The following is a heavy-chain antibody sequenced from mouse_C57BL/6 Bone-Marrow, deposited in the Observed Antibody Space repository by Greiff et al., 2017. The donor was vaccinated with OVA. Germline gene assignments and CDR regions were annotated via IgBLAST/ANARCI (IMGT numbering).Heavy chain of an antibody. J-gene: IGHJ4*01. D-gene: IGHD1-1*01. CDR1: GFTFSSYA. Sequence: EVQLVESGGGLVKPGGSLKLSCAASGFTFSSYAMSWVRQTPEKRLEWVATISDGGSYTYYPDNVKGRFTISRDNAKNNLYLQMSHLKSEDTAMYYCASGYGSSYGAMDYWGQGTSVTVSS. CDR2: ISDGGSYT. V-gene: IGHV5-4*01. CDR3: ASGYGSSYGAMDY.